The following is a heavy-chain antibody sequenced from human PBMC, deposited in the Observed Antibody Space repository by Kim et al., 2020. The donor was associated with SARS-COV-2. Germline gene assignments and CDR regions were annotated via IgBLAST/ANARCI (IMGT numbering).Heavy chain of an antibody. CDR2: ISSSSSYI. V-gene: IGHV3-21*04. D-gene: IGHD2-2*01. Sequence: GGSLRLSCAASGFTFSSYSMNWVRQAPGKGLEWVSSISSSSSYIYYADSVKGRFTISRDNAKNSLYLQMNSLRAEDTAVYYCARDSRCSSTSCYRRAFDYWGQGTLVTVSS. CDR3: ARDSRCSSTSCYRRAFDY. CDR1: GFTFSSYS. J-gene: IGHJ4*02.